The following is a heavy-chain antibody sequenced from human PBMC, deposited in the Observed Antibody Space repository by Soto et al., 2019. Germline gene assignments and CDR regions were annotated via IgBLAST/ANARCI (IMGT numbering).Heavy chain of an antibody. CDR1: GYTLTELS. J-gene: IGHJ4*02. Sequence: ASVKVSCKVSGYTLTELSMHWVRQAPGKGLEWMGGFDPEDGETIYAQKFQGRVTMTEDTSTDTAYMELSSLRSEDTAVYYCATRFAEEYYFDYWGQGTLVTVSS. CDR2: FDPEDGET. CDR3: ATRFAEEYYFDY. V-gene: IGHV1-24*01.